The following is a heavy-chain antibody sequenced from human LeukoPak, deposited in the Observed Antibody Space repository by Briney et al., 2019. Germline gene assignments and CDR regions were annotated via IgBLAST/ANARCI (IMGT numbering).Heavy chain of an antibody. J-gene: IGHJ4*02. D-gene: IGHD6-13*01. CDR2: ISSSGGST. Sequence: GGSLRLSCAASGFTFSTYGMSWVRQAPGKGLEWVSTISSSGGSTYYADSVTGRFTISRDNSKNTLYLQMNSLRAEDTAVYYCARVAAGYWGQGTLVTVSP. CDR1: GFTFSTYG. V-gene: IGHV3-23*01. CDR3: ARVAAGY.